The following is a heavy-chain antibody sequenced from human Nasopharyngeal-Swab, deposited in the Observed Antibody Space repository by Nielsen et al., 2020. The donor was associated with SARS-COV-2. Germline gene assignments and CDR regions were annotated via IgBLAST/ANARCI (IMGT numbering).Heavy chain of an antibody. CDR2: ISSSSSYI. CDR3: ARGSSSSWYILDY. D-gene: IGHD6-13*01. V-gene: IGHV3-21*01. Sequence: GGSLRLSCAASGFTFSSYSMNWVRQAPGKGLEWVSSISSSSSYIYYADSVKGRFTISRDNAKNSLYLQMNSLRAEDTAVYYSARGSSSSWYILDYWGQGTLVTVSS. J-gene: IGHJ4*02. CDR1: GFTFSSYS.